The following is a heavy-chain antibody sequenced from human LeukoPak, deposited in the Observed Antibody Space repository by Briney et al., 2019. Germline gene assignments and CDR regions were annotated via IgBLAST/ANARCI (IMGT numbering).Heavy chain of an antibody. V-gene: IGHV3-30*04. CDR1: GFTFSSFA. CDR3: ARDGNWGSQPQNWFDP. J-gene: IGHJ5*02. D-gene: IGHD7-27*01. CDR2: VSYDGRNK. Sequence: GGSLGLSCAASGFTFSSFAMHWVRQAPGKGLEWVAVVSYDGRNKYYADSVKGRFTISRDNSKNMLFLQMISLRAEDTAVYYCARDGNWGSQPQNWFDPWGQGTLVTVSS.